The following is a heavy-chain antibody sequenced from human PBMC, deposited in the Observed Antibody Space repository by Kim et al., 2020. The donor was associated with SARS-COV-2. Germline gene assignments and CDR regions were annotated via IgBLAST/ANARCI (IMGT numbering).Heavy chain of an antibody. CDR1: GGSISTYH. CDR3: ARERRDGYNSGDPWLSFDH. V-gene: IGHV4-59*01. Sequence: SETLSLTCSVSGGSISTYHWSWIRQPPGKGLEWIGYIFNSGSTNYNPSLKSRVTMALYTSENQVSLKLSSVTAADTAVYYCARERRDGYNSGDPWLSFDHWGQGTLVTVSS. D-gene: IGHD5-12*01. J-gene: IGHJ4*02. CDR2: IFNSGST.